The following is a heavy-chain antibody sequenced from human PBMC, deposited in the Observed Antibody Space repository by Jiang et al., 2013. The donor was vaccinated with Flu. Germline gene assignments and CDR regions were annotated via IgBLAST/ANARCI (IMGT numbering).Heavy chain of an antibody. J-gene: IGHJ4*02. CDR2: IKSKTDGGTT. CDR3: TTDLRPPEWELLGHHYFDY. V-gene: IGHV3-15*01. Sequence: SWVRPGVQGRGVEWVGRIKSKTDGGTTDYAAPVKGRFTISRDDSKNTLYLQMNSLKTEDTAVYYCTTDLRPPEWELLGHHYFDYWGQGTLVTVSS. D-gene: IGHD1-26*01.